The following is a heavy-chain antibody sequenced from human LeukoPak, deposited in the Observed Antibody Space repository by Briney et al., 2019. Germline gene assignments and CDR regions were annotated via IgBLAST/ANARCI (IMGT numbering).Heavy chain of an antibody. Sequence: GGSLRLSCAASGFTFSSYGMHWVRQAPGKGLEWGAFIRYDGSNKYYADSVKGRFTISRDNFKNTLYLQMNSLRAEDTAVYYCAKDAYLGGQPLDYWGQGTLVTVSS. J-gene: IGHJ4*02. CDR1: GFTFSSYG. V-gene: IGHV3-30*02. D-gene: IGHD3-16*01. CDR2: IRYDGSNK. CDR3: AKDAYLGGQPLDY.